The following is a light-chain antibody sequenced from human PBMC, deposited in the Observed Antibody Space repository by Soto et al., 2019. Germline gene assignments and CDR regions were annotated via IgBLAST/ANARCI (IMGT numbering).Light chain of an antibody. V-gene: IGLV3-21*02. CDR1: NIGSKS. CDR3: QVWDSTSDHWV. CDR2: DDS. Sequence: SSELTQPPSVSVAPGQTASITCGGNNIGSKSVPWYQQKPGQAPVLVVYDDSDRPSGIPERFSGSNSGNTATLPISRVEAGDEADYYCQVWDSTSDHWVFGGGTKLTVL. J-gene: IGLJ3*02.